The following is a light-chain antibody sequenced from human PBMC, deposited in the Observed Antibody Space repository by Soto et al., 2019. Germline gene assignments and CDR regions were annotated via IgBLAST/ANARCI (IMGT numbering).Light chain of an antibody. Sequence: QSVLTQPPSASGTPGQRITISCSGSSSNIGSRTVNWYQQLPGSAPKLLIYNDNQRPSGVPDRFSGSKSGTSGSLAISGLQSEDEADYHCAAWDVSLNGYVFGTGTKVTVL. CDR1: SSNIGSRT. CDR2: NDN. J-gene: IGLJ1*01. V-gene: IGLV1-44*01. CDR3: AAWDVSLNGYV.